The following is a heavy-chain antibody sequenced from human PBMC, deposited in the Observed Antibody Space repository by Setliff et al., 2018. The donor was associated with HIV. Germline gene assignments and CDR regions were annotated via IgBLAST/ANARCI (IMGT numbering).Heavy chain of an antibody. Sequence: SETLSLTCNVSAGSFITGDDYWAWIRQPPGKGLEWIGSINYSGRTRYNASLKSRVTIFADTPTNQFSLVLNSVTAADTALYYCARQKYWSGYYGEGYYYYMDVWGKGTTVTVSS. J-gene: IGHJ6*03. CDR2: INYSGRT. V-gene: IGHV4-39*01. CDR1: AGSFITGDDY. D-gene: IGHD3-3*01. CDR3: ARQKYWSGYYGEGYYYYMDV.